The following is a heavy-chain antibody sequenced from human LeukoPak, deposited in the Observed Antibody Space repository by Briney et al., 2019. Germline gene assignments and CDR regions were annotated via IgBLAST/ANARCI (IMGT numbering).Heavy chain of an antibody. J-gene: IGHJ4*02. CDR2: IKPKTDGETT. CDR3: ITTGIAAAGVDY. CDR1: GFTFSNAY. V-gene: IGHV3-15*07. D-gene: IGHD6-13*01. Sequence: GGSLRLSCAASGFTFSNAYMNWVRQAPGKGLEWVGRIKPKTDGETTEYAAPVKDRFSISRDDSKSMMYLQMNSLKTEDTAVYYCITTGIAAAGVDYWGQGTLVTVSS.